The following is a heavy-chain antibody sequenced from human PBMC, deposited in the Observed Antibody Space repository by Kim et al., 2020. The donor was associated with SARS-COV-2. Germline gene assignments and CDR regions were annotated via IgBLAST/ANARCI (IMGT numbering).Heavy chain of an antibody. CDR3: ATGADLGDFWSGYYDGWGV. CDR1: GYTFTSYG. D-gene: IGHD3-3*01. CDR2: ISAYNGNT. Sequence: ASVKVSCKASGYTFTSYGISWVRQAPGQGLEWMGWISAYNGNTNYAQKLQGRVTMTTDTSTSTAYMELRSLRSDDTAVYYCATGADLGDFWSGYYDGWGVWGQGTTVTVSS. V-gene: IGHV1-18*04. J-gene: IGHJ6*02.